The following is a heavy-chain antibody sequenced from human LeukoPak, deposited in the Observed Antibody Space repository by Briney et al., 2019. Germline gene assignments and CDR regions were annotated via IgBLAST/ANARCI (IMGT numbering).Heavy chain of an antibody. D-gene: IGHD3-10*01. V-gene: IGHV3-53*04. CDR3: GRIYASGIDP. CDR2: IYSGRTT. Sequence: GGTLRLSCAASGFSVSNNYMICVRQAPGKGREGVSFIYSGRTTCYADFVKGRFTISRHNSKNTVYLQMNRLRVEDTAVYYCGRIYASGIDPWGQGTLVTASS. CDR1: GFSVSNNY. J-gene: IGHJ5*02.